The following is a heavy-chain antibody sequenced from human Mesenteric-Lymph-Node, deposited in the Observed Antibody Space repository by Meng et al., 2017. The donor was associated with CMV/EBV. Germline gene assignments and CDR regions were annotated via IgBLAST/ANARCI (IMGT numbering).Heavy chain of an antibody. CDR1: GGSISSSNW. CDR2: IYHSGST. Sequence: AVSGGSISSSNWWSWVRQPPGKGLEWIGEIYHSGSTNYNPSLKSRVTISVDKSKNQFSLKLSSVTAADTAIYYCARIVITPGGTIDSWGQGTLVTVSS. CDR3: ARIVITPGGTIDS. V-gene: IGHV4-4*02. J-gene: IGHJ4*02. D-gene: IGHD2-8*02.